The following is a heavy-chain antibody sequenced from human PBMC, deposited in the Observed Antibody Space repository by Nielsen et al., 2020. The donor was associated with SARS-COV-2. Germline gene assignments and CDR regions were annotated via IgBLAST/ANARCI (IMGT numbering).Heavy chain of an antibody. CDR3: ARVVVVEAATNYYYGMDV. V-gene: IGHV1-2*06. D-gene: IGHD2-15*01. Sequence: WVRQAPGQGLEWMGRINPNSGGTNYAQKFQGRVTMTRDTSISTAYMELSRPRSDDTAVYYCARVVVVEAATNYYYGMDVWGQGTTVTVSS. J-gene: IGHJ6*02. CDR2: INPNSGGT.